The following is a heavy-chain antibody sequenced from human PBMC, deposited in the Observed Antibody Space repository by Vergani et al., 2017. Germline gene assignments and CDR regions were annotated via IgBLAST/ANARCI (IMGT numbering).Heavy chain of an antibody. V-gene: IGHV3-30*02. CDR2: IKFDGSNQ. CDR3: VKHFRGWGIDY. Sequence: QVQLVESGGGVVQRLGSLRLSCATSGFTLSNYDMQRIRQGPGKGLEFVAFIKFDGSNQYYADSVKGRFTFSRDFSKNTLYLPMNSLRNDDAAMYYCVKHFRGWGIDYWGQGTQVIVSS. D-gene: IGHD1-26*01. CDR1: GFTLSNYD. J-gene: IGHJ4*02.